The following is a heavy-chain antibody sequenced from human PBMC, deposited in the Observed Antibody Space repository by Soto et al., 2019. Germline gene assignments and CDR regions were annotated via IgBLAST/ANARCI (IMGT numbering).Heavy chain of an antibody. Sequence: QVQLVESGGGVVQPGRSLRLSCAASGFTFSSYGMHWVRQAPGKGLEWVAVIWYDGSNKYYADSVKGRFTISRDNSKNTLYLQMNSLRAEDTAVYYCAKDWVGSWDYWGQGTLVTVSS. D-gene: IGHD1-26*01. CDR1: GFTFSSYG. CDR3: AKDWVGSWDY. V-gene: IGHV3-33*06. J-gene: IGHJ4*02. CDR2: IWYDGSNK.